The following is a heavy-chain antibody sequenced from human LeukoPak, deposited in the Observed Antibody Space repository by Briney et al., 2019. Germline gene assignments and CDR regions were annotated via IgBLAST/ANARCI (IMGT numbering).Heavy chain of an antibody. CDR3: ALTMNTAGDFDY. D-gene: IGHD3-22*01. Sequence: ASVKVSCKASGYTFTGYYMHWVRQAPGQGLEWMGWINPNSGGTNYAQKFQGRVTMTRDTSISTAYMELSRLRSDDTAMYYCALTMNTAGDFDYWGQGTLVTVSS. CDR1: GYTFTGYY. V-gene: IGHV1-2*02. J-gene: IGHJ4*02. CDR2: INPNSGGT.